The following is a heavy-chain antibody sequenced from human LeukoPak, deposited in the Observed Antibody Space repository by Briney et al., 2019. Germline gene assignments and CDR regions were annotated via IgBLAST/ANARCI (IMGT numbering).Heavy chain of an antibody. CDR3: ARDGSSGWYTPTYYFDY. Sequence: GGSLRLPCAASGFTFSSYEMNWVRQAPGKGLEWVAVISYDGSNKYYADSVKGRFTISRDNSKNTLYLQMNSLRAEDTAVYYCARDGSSGWYTPTYYFDYWGQGTLVTVSS. CDR2: ISYDGSNK. V-gene: IGHV3-30*04. D-gene: IGHD6-19*01. J-gene: IGHJ4*02. CDR1: GFTFSSYE.